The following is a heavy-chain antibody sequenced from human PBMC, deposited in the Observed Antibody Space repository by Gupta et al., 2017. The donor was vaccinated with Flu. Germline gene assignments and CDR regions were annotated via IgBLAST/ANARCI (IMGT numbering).Heavy chain of an antibody. V-gene: IGHV3-21*01. CDR2: ISSSSSYI. CDR1: GFTFSSYS. D-gene: IGHD1-20*01. Sequence: EVQLVESGGGLVKPGGSLRLSCAASGFTFSSYSMNWVRQAPGKGLEWVSSISSSSSYIYYADSVKGRLTISRDNAKNSQYLQMKSLRAEDTAVYYGARGSITGDFDYWGQGTMVTVSS. J-gene: IGHJ4*02. CDR3: ARGSITGDFDY.